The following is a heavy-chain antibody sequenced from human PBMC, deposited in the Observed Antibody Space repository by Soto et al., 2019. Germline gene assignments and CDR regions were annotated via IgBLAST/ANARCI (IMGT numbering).Heavy chain of an antibody. V-gene: IGHV4-4*02. D-gene: IGHD1-26*01. CDR3: ARAIKGWSYYPFDY. CDR1: GGSISSSNW. J-gene: IGHJ4*02. CDR2: IYHSGST. Sequence: QVQLQESGPGLVKPSGTLSLTCAVSGGSISSSNWWSWVRQPPGKGLEWIGEIYHSGSTNYNPSLKSRFTXXVXKXXNQFSLKLSSVTAADTAVYYCARAIKGWSYYPFDYWGQGTLVTVSS.